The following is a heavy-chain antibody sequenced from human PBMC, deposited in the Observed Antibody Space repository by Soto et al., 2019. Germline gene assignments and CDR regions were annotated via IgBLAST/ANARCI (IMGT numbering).Heavy chain of an antibody. J-gene: IGHJ6*02. CDR3: ARDIGGSYYYYGMDV. CDR1: GFTFSSYV. V-gene: IGHV3-30-3*01. Sequence: QVQLVESGGGVVQPGRSLRLSCAASGFTFSSYVMYWVRQAPGKGLEWVAVISYDGSNKYSADSVKGRFTISRDNSKNTLYLQMNSLSAEDTAVYYCARDIGGSYYYYGMDVWGQGTTVTVSS. CDR2: ISYDGSNK. D-gene: IGHD1-26*01.